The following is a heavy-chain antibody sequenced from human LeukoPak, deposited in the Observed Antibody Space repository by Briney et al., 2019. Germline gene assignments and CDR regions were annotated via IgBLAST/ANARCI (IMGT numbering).Heavy chain of an antibody. CDR2: IIPMSGTT. D-gene: IGHD1/OR15-1a*01. CDR1: GDTFTSYA. V-gene: IGHV1-69*01. CDR3: ARSNNVFFAGDH. J-gene: IGHJ4*02. Sequence: SVKVSCKASGDTFTSYAFSWVRQAPGQGLEWMGAIIPMSGTTHYAQNFQGRVTITSDESTRTVYLEVTSLRSEDTALYYCARSNNVFFAGDHWGQGTLVTVSS.